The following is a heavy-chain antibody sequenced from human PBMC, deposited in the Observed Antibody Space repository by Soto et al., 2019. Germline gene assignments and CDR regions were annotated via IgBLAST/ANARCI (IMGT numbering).Heavy chain of an antibody. CDR1: GGTFSSYA. Sequence: QVQLVQSGAEVKKPGSSVKVSCKASGGTFSSYAISWVRQAPGQGLEWMGGIIPIFGTANYAQKFQGRVTITADESTSTAYMELSSLRSEDTAVYYCGRYLGAVATTDDAFDIWGKGTMVTVSS. D-gene: IGHD5-12*01. V-gene: IGHV1-69*01. CDR2: IIPIFGTA. J-gene: IGHJ3*02. CDR3: GRYLGAVATTDDAFDI.